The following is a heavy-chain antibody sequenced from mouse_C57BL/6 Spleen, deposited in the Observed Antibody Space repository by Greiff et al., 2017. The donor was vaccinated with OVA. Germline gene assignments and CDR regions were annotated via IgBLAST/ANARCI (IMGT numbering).Heavy chain of an antibody. J-gene: IGHJ4*01. CDR3: ARPNWDGDAMDY. CDR2: IDPNSGGT. Sequence: QVQLKQPGAELVKPGASVKLSCKASGYTFTNYWLHWVKQRPGRGLEWIGRIDPNSGGTKYNEKFKSKATLTVDKPSSTAYMQLSSLTSEDSAVDYCARPNWDGDAMDYWGQGTSVTVSS. CDR1: GYTFTNYW. V-gene: IGHV1-72*01. D-gene: IGHD4-1*01.